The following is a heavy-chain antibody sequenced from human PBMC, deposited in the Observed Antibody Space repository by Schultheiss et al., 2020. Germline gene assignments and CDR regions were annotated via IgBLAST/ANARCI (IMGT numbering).Heavy chain of an antibody. V-gene: IGHV4-61*02. Sequence: SETLSLTCTVSGGSISSGSYYWGWIRQPAGKGLEWIGRIYTSGSTYYNPSLKSRVTISVDTSKNQFSLKLSSVTAADTAVYYCARAGSNSGTYSGCDSWGQGTLVTVSS. CDR3: ARAGSNSGTYSGCDS. CDR1: GGSISSGSYY. CDR2: IYTSGST. J-gene: IGHJ4*02. D-gene: IGHD1-26*01.